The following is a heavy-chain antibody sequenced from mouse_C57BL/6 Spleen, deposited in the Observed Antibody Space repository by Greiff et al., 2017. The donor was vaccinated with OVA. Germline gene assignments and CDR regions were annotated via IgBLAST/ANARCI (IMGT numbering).Heavy chain of an antibody. J-gene: IGHJ2*01. Sequence: VQLQQPGAELVKPGASVKLSCKASGYTFTSYWMQWVKQRPGQGLEWIGEIDPSDSYTNYNQKFKGKATLTVDTSSSTAYMQLISLTSEDSAVYYVARGYYGFYFDYWGKGTTLTVSS. CDR3: ARGYYGFYFDY. CDR1: GYTFTSYW. V-gene: IGHV1-50*01. CDR2: IDPSDSYT. D-gene: IGHD1-1*01.